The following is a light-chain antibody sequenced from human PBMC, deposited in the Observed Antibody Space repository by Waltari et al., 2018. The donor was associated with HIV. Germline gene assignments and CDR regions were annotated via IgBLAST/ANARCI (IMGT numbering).Light chain of an antibody. V-gene: IGLV3-21*04. CDR3: QVCDSSTDQVV. CDR1: NIEYTS. J-gene: IGLJ3*02. CDR2: YDT. Sequence: SYVLTQPPSVSLAPGKTANITCGGSNIEYTSVHWYQQKTGRAPKLLIFYDTDRPSGIPQRSSGATSGDTATLTIRRVGPGDEADYFCQVCDSSTDQVVFGGGTKLTVL.